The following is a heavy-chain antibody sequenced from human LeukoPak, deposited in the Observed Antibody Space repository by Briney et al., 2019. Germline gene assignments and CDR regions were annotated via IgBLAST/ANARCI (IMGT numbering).Heavy chain of an antibody. V-gene: IGHV3-30*18. CDR3: AKDPSLEDYGDSTGDFDY. D-gene: IGHD4-17*01. CDR1: GFTFSSYG. Sequence: PPGRSLRLSCAASGFTFSSYGMHWVRQAPGKGLEWVAVISYDGSNKYYADSVKGRFTISRDNSKNTLYLQMNSLRAEDTAVYYCAKDPSLEDYGDSTGDFDYWGQGTLVTVSS. J-gene: IGHJ4*02. CDR2: ISYDGSNK.